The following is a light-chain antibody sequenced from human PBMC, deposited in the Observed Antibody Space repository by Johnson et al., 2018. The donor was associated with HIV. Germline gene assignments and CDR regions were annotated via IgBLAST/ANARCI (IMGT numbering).Light chain of an antibody. Sequence: QSVLTQAPSVSAAPGQKVTISCSGSSSNIGNNYVSWYQQLPGTAPKLLIYENNKRPSGIPGRFSGSKSGPSATLGITGLQTGDEADYYCGTWDSSLTSYVFGAGTKVTVL. CDR3: GTWDSSLTSYV. CDR1: SSNIGNNY. V-gene: IGLV1-51*02. J-gene: IGLJ1*01. CDR2: ENN.